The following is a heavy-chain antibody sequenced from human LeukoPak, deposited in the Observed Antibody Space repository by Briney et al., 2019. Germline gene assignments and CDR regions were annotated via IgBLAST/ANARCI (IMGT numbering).Heavy chain of an antibody. Sequence: SETLSLTFTVSGGSISSYYWSWIRQPPGKGLEWIGYIYYSGSTNYNPSLKSRVTISVDTSKNQFSLKLSSVTAADTAVYYCTSSSWYQGAFDIWGQGTMVTVSS. CDR1: GGSISSYY. CDR3: TSSSWYQGAFDI. J-gene: IGHJ3*02. D-gene: IGHD6-13*01. CDR2: IYYSGST. V-gene: IGHV4-59*08.